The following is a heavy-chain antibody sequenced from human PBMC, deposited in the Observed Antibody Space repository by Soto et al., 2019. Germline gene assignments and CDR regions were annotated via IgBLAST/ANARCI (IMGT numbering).Heavy chain of an antibody. CDR1: DYIFTTYG. V-gene: IGHV1-18*01. Sequence: ASVKVSCKASDYIFTTYGISWVQQAPGQGLEWMGWVSPYSNITNYAQKFQGRVTMTTETSTSTVYMELRSLRSDDTAMYYCARNGERDLGLNYYLYYGMAVWGQGTSVIV. CDR2: VSPYSNIT. J-gene: IGHJ6*02. CDR3: ARNGERDLGLNYYLYYGMAV. D-gene: IGHD3-10*01.